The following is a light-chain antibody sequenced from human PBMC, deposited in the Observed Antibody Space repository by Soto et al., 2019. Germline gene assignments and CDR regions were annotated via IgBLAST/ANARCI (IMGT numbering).Light chain of an antibody. CDR3: QHYNNWPPWT. CDR1: QSVKSN. V-gene: IGKV3-15*01. J-gene: IGKJ1*01. Sequence: EIVMTQSPATLSVSQGERVTLSCRASQSVKSNLAWYQQKFGQAPRLLIYGASTRATGVPARFSGSGSGTEFTLTISSLQSEDFSVYYCQHYNNWPPWTFGQGTKVEI. CDR2: GAS.